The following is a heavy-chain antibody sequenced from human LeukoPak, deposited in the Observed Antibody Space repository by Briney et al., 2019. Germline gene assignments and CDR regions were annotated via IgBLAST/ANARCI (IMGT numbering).Heavy chain of an antibody. V-gene: IGHV3-7*03. CDR2: INQDGSEK. CDR1: GFTFHNNW. J-gene: IGHJ4*02. Sequence: GGSLRLSCAASGFTFHNNWMSWVRQAPGKGLEWVANINQDGSEKNYVDSVKGRFTISRDNAKNSLSLQMNSLRAEDTAVCYCARRSPLEWLSEQYYFDYWGQGTLVTVSS. D-gene: IGHD3-3*01. CDR3: ARRSPLEWLSEQYYFDY.